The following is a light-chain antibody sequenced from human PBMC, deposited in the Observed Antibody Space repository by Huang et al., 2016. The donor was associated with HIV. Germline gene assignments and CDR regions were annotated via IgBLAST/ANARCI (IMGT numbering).Light chain of an antibody. CDR1: QSVSSN. V-gene: IGKV3-15*01. J-gene: IGKJ4*01. Sequence: EIVMTQSPATLSVSPGERATLSCRASQSVSSNLAWYQQKPGQAPRLLIYSATTMATGNPARFSGSGSGTEYTLTISSLQSEDFAVYYCHQYNNWPSGTFGGGTKVEI. CDR3: HQYNNWPSGT. CDR2: SAT.